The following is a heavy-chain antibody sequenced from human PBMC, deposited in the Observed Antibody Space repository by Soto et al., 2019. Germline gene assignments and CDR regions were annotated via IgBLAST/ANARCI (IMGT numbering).Heavy chain of an antibody. J-gene: IGHJ4*02. CDR1: GFTFSSYG. CDR3: AREDSPAASSSPADY. CDR2: IWYDGSNK. D-gene: IGHD6-6*01. V-gene: IGHV3-33*01. Sequence: GVSLRLSCAASGFTFSSYGMHWVRQAPGKGLEWVAVIWYDGSNKYYADSVKGRFTISRDNSKNTLYLQMNSLRAEDTAVYYCAREDSPAASSSPADYWGQGALVTVSS.